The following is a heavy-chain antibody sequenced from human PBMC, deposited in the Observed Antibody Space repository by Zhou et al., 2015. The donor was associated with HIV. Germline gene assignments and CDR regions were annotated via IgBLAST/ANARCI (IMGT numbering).Heavy chain of an antibody. CDR3: TTADTTTVRAHYYYYYGMDV. Sequence: EVQLVESGGGLIQPGGSLRLSCAASGFTVSSNYMSWVRQAPGKGLEWVGRIKSKTDGGTTDYAAPVKGRFTISRDDSKNTLYLQMNTLKTEDTGVYYCTTADTTTVRAHYYYYYGMDVWGQGTTVTVSS. D-gene: IGHD5-18*01. CDR2: IKSKTDGGTT. CDR1: GFTVSSNY. V-gene: IGHV3-15*01. J-gene: IGHJ6*02.